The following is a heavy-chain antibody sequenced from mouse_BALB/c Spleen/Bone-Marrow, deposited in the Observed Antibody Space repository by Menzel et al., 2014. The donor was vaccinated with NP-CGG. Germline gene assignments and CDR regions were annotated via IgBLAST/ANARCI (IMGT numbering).Heavy chain of an antibody. CDR3: VSYYYGNYFDS. D-gene: IGHD1-1*01. CDR1: GFNIKDTY. V-gene: IGHV14-3*02. J-gene: IGHJ2*01. CDR2: IDPANGNT. Sequence: VQLQQSGAELVKPGASVKLSCTASGFNIKDTYMHWVKQRPEQGLGWIGRIDPANGNTKYDPKFQGKATITADTSSNTAYLQLSSLTSEDTAVYYCVSYYYGNYFDSWGQGTTLTVSS.